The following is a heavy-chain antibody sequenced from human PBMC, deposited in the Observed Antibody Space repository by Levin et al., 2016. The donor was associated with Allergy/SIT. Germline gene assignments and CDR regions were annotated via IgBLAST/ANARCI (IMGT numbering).Heavy chain of an antibody. D-gene: IGHD3-16*01. Sequence: GSLRLSCVASGFRFSISGMSWVRQAPGKGLEWVLGITGGGEDRHYADSVKGRFTISRDNFKNTLFLQMNSLRVEDAAVYYCGKHGGFDYWGQGALVTVSS. CDR1: GFRFSISG. CDR2: ITGGGEDR. V-gene: IGHV3-23*01. J-gene: IGHJ4*02. CDR3: GKHGGFDY.